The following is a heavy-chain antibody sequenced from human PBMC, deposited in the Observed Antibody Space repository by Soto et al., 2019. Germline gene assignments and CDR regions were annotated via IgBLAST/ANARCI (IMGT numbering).Heavy chain of an antibody. CDR1: GYTFTGPY. J-gene: IGHJ6*02. CDR2: INPNSGGT. Sequence: QAQLVQSGAELKKPGASVKVSCKASGYTFTGPYIYWVRQAPGQGLEWMGWINPNSGGTDFAQKFQGRITMTRETSISTVYLELKSLRSDDTGVYYCARDFTTESHRVDVWGQGTAVTVSS. D-gene: IGHD3-16*02. CDR3: ARDFTTESHRVDV. V-gene: IGHV1-2*02.